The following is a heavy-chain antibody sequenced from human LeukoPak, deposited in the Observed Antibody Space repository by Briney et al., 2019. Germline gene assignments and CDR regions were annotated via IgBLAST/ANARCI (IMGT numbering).Heavy chain of an antibody. V-gene: IGHV4-61*08. D-gene: IGHD1-26*01. CDR3: ARAGGSFSPYDY. CDR2: IYYSGST. CDR1: GGSISSGGYS. J-gene: IGHJ4*02. Sequence: SETLSRTCAVSGGSISSGGYSWSWIRQPPGKGLEWIGYIYYSGSTNYNPSLKSRVTISVDTSKNQFSLKLSSVTAADTAVYYCARAGGSFSPYDYWGQGTLVTVSS.